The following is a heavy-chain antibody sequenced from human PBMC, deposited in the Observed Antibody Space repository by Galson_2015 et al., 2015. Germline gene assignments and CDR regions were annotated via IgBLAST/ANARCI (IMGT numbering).Heavy chain of an antibody. D-gene: IGHD5-24*01. CDR1: AFTFSSYT. CDR2: ISYDGSNK. Sequence: SLRLSCAASAFTFSSYTMHWVRQAPGKGLEWVAVISYDGSNKYYADSVKGRFTISRDNSKNTLYLQMNSLRAEDTAVYYCAKDFRMPTVSREPWFDPWSQGTLVTVSS. CDR3: AKDFRMPTVSREPWFDP. V-gene: IGHV3-30*04. J-gene: IGHJ5*02.